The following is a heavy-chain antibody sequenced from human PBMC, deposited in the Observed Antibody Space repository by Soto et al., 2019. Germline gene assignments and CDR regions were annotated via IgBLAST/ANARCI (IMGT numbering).Heavy chain of an antibody. J-gene: IGHJ4*02. V-gene: IGHV1-3*01. CDR3: ARSESYYDFWSLDY. CDR1: GYTFTSYA. CDR2: INAGNGNT. Sequence: ASVKVSCEASGYTFTSYAMHWVRQAPGQRLEWMGWINAGNGNTKYSQKFQGRVTVTRDTSASTAYMELSSLRSEDTAVYYCARSESYYDFWSLDYWGQGTLVTVSS. D-gene: IGHD3-3*01.